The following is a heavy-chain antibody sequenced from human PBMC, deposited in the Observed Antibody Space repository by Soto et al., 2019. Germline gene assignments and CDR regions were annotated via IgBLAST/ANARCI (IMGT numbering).Heavy chain of an antibody. CDR3: ATVGPAPFPPNTFEI. Sequence: HHGGHLRNTCAASGVTPGSYPVSRVRQGPRKGLEWGSDISGSGGGTYYADSVKGRFTISRDNSMNTLYLQMNSLRAEDTAVYYCATVGPAPFPPNTFEICGPATRVT. V-gene: IGHV3-23*01. D-gene: IGHD2-8*01. CDR1: GVTPGSYP. J-gene: IGHJ3*02. CDR2: ISGSGGGT.